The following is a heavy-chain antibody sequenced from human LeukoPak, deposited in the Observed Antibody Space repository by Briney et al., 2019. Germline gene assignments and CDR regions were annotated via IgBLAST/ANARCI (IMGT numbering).Heavy chain of an antibody. CDR1: GGYISSYY. J-gene: IGHJ5*02. D-gene: IGHD3-10*01. V-gene: IGHV4-59*01. CDR3: ARRSLSYYYGSGSLQNWFDP. Sequence: PSETLSLTCTVSGGYISSYYWSWIRQPPGKGLEWIGYIYYSGSTNYNPSLKSRVTISVDTSKNQFSLKLRSVTAADTAVYYCARRSLSYYYGSGSLQNWFDPWGQGTLVTVSS. CDR2: IYYSGST.